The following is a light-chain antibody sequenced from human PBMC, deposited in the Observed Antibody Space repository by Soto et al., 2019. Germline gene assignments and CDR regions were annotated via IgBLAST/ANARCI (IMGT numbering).Light chain of an antibody. Sequence: DIQMTQSPSSLSASVGDRITITCRASQSIISYLNWYQQKPGKAPKLLIYAASSLQSGVPSRFSGSGSGTDFTLTISSLQPEDFATYYGQQSYSTPRTFGQGTKVEIK. CDR2: AAS. CDR3: QQSYSTPRT. V-gene: IGKV1-39*01. J-gene: IGKJ1*01. CDR1: QSIISY.